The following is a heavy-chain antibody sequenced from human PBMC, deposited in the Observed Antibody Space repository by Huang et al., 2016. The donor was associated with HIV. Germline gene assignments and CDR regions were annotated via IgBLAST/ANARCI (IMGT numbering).Heavy chain of an antibody. J-gene: IGHJ4*02. CDR1: GGSISTHY. Sequence: QVQLQESGPGLVKPSETLSLTCTVSGGSISTHYWSWIRQPPGKGLEWIGGIDYSGSTNYSPSLKSRVTILLDTSKNQFSLRVNSVTAADTAMYYCARDHHDFWRGYRRMYFFDHWGQGTLVTVSS. D-gene: IGHD3-3*01. V-gene: IGHV4-59*11. CDR3: ARDHHDFWRGYRRMYFFDH. CDR2: IDYSGST.